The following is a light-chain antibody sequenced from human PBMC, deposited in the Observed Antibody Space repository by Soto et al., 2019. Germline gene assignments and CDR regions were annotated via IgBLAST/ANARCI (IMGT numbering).Light chain of an antibody. V-gene: IGLV2-8*01. CDR1: RNDIGAYEF. CDR3: TSYAGSNTYV. CDR2: GVV. Sequence: QSVLTQPPSASGSPGQSVTISCTGTRNDIGAYEFVSWYQHHPGKAPKLIIYGVVQRPSGVPDRFSGSKSGNTASLTVSGLQAADEADYYCTSYAGSNTYVFGTGTKVTVL. J-gene: IGLJ1*01.